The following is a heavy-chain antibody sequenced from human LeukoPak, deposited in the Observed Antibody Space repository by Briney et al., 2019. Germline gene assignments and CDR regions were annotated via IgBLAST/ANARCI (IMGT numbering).Heavy chain of an antibody. V-gene: IGHV3-11*01. Sequence: GGSLGLSCAASRFTFGDYYMTWIRQAPGKVLEWVSYISSGSSTIFYADSVKGRFTISRDNARNSLYLQIHSLRAEDTAVYYCARDPRRLDYWGQGTLVTVSS. CDR1: RFTFGDYY. CDR2: ISSGSSTI. J-gene: IGHJ4*02. CDR3: ARDPRRLDY.